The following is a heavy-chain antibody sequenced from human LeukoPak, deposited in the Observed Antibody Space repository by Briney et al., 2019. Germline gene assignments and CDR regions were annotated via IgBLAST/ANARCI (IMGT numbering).Heavy chain of an antibody. CDR3: ARVKNFRAVGYYYYYYYMDV. J-gene: IGHJ6*03. CDR2: IYSGGST. V-gene: IGHV3-53*01. Sequence: GGSLRLSCAASGFTVSSNYMSWVRQAPGKGLEWVSVIYSGGSTYYADSVKGRFTISRDNSKNTLYLQMNSLRAEDTAVYYCARVKNFRAVGYYYYYYYMDVWGKGTTVTISS. CDR1: GFTVSSNY. D-gene: IGHD6-19*01.